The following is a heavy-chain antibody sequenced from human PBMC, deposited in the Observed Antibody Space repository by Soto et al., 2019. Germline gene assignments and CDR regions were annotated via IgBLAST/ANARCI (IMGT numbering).Heavy chain of an antibody. CDR3: ARLGKSYGSTYYFGMDV. V-gene: IGHV4-39*01. D-gene: IGHD6-13*01. CDR1: GGSISSTSYY. Sequence: TSETLSLTCTVSGGSISSTSYYWGWIRQPPGKGLEWIGSIYYSGSTYYNPSLKSRVTISVDTSKNQFSLKLSSVTAADTAMYYCARLGKSYGSTYYFGMDVWGQGTTVTVSS. J-gene: IGHJ6*02. CDR2: IYYSGST.